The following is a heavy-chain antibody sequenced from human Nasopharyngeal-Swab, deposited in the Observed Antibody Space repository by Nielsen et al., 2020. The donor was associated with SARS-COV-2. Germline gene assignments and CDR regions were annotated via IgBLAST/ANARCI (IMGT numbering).Heavy chain of an antibody. J-gene: IGHJ4*02. CDR2: ISYDGSQK. CDR1: EFTFSSYG. V-gene: IGHV3-30*18. Sequence: GESLKISCAASEFTFSSYGMHWVRQAPGKGLEWVAVISYDGSQKYYVDSVKGRFTISRDNSKNTLYLEMHILRAEDSAVYYCAKVSVPQCINGPCSGFDYWGQGTLVTVSS. D-gene: IGHD2-8*01. CDR3: AKVSVPQCINGPCSGFDY.